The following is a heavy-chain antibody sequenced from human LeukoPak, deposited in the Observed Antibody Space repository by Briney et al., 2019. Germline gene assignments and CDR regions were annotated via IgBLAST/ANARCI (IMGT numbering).Heavy chain of an antibody. CDR2: IYPADSET. V-gene: IGHV5-51*01. CDR1: GYSFPSYW. Sequence: GESLKISCQASGYSFPSYWIGWVRQMPGKGLEWMGIIYPADSETRYSPSFQGQVIISADKSISTAYLQWTSLKASDTAMYYCSRGPEYWPLDLRRRGTLVAVSS. CDR3: SRGPEYWPLDL. J-gene: IGHJ2*01. D-gene: IGHD1-14*01.